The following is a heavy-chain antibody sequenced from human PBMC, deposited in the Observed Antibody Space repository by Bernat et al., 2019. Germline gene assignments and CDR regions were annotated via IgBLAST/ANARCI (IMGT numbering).Heavy chain of an antibody. Sequence: QVQLQESGPGLVKPSQTLSLTCTVSGGSISSGDYYWCWIRQPPGKGLEWIGFIYYSGSTYYNPSLKSRVTILVDTSKNQFSLQLSSVTAADTAVYYCATENVGSGSYYWFDPWGQGTLVTVSS. CDR1: GGSISSGDYY. CDR3: ATENVGSGSYYWFDP. D-gene: IGHD3-10*01. J-gene: IGHJ5*02. CDR2: IYYSGST. V-gene: IGHV4-30-4*01.